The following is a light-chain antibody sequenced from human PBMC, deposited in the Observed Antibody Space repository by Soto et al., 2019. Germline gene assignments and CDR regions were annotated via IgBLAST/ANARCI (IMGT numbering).Light chain of an antibody. V-gene: IGLV2-14*03. Sequence: QSVLTQPASVSGSPGGSIAISCTGTSSDVGAYDYVSWYQQHPDKAPKLIIYEVSHRPAGVSNRFSASKYVNTATLTISGLQTEDEADYYCASHTTSNTRVFGNGTKVTVL. CDR3: ASHTTSNTRV. CDR1: SSDVGAYDY. CDR2: EVS. J-gene: IGLJ1*01.